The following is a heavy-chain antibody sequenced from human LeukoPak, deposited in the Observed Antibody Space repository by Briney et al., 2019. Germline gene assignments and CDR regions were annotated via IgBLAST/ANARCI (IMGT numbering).Heavy chain of an antibody. D-gene: IGHD2-15*01. CDR1: GYTFTSYD. Sequence: ASVKVSCKASGYTFTSYDINWVRQATGQGLEWMGWMNPNSGNTGYAQKFQGRVTMTRNTSISTAYMELSSLRSEETAVYYCARFVSDSKKLNYGMDVWGQGTTVTVSS. CDR2: MNPNSGNT. V-gene: IGHV1-8*01. J-gene: IGHJ6*02. CDR3: ARFVSDSKKLNYGMDV.